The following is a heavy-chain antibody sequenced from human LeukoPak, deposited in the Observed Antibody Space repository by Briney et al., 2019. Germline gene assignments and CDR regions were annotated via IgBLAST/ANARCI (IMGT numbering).Heavy chain of an antibody. CDR2: ISYDGSNK. J-gene: IGHJ6*03. Sequence: GRSLRLSCAASGFTFSSYAMHWVRQAPGKGLEWVAVISYDGSNKYYADSVKGRFTISRDNSKNTLYLQMNSLRAEDTAVYYCAKEYLEWFPMDVWGKGTKVTISS. V-gene: IGHV3-30*04. D-gene: IGHD3-9*01. CDR3: AKEYLEWFPMDV. CDR1: GFTFSSYA.